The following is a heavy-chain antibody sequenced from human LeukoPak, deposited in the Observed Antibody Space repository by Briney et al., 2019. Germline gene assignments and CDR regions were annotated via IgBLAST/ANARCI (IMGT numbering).Heavy chain of an antibody. CDR1: GGTFSSYA. J-gene: IGHJ6*03. D-gene: IGHD2-2*01. V-gene: IGHV1-69*01. Sequence: GGSLRLSCAASGGTFSSYAISWVRQAPGQGLEWMGGIIPIFGTANYAQKFQGRVTITADESTSTAYMELSSLRSEDTAVYYCARDRVPAAYYMDVWGKGTTVTVSS. CDR3: ARDRVPAAYYMDV. CDR2: IIPIFGTA.